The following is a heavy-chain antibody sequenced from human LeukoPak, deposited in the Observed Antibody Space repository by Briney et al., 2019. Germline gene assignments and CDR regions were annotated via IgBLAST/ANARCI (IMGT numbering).Heavy chain of an antibody. Sequence: PSETLSLTCAVSGGSISSSNWWSWVRQPPGKGLEWIGEIYHSGSTNYNPSLKSRVTISVDKSKNQFSLKLSSVTAADTAVYYCARVPAVQSSVGLWRPSRGGAQGYFDYWGQGTLVTVSS. CDR1: GGSISSSNW. CDR2: IYHSGST. V-gene: IGHV4-4*02. J-gene: IGHJ4*02. CDR3: ARVPAVQSSVGLWRPSRGGAQGYFDY. D-gene: IGHD1-26*01.